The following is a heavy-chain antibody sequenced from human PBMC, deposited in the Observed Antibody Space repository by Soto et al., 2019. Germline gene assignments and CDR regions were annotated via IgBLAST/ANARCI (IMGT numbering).Heavy chain of an antibody. J-gene: IGHJ3*02. CDR3: AIRYGHDAFDI. V-gene: IGHV3-30-3*01. CDR1: GFTFSSYA. CDR2: ISYDGSNK. Sequence: HPGGSLRLSCAASGFTFSSYAMHWVRQAPGKGLEWVAVISYDGSNKYYADSVKGRFTISRDNSKNTLYLQMNSLRAEDTAVYYCAIRYGHDAFDIWGQGTMVTVSS. D-gene: IGHD3-9*01.